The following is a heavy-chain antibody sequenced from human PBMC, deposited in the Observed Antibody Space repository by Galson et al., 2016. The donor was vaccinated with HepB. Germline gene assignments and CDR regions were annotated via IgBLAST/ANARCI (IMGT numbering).Heavy chain of an antibody. Sequence: SVKVSCKASGGTIVGSVFSWVRQAPGQGLEWMAWINFYNGNTNYAQKFQGRVTLTADTSTTTAYMEVTSLTSDDTAVYYCARGWQQLHYWGQGTLIIVSS. J-gene: IGHJ4*02. CDR1: GGTIVGSV. CDR2: INFYNGNT. D-gene: IGHD6-13*01. V-gene: IGHV1-18*01. CDR3: ARGWQQLHY.